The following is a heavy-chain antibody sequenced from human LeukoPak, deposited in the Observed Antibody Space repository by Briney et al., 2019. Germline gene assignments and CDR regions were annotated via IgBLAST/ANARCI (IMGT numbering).Heavy chain of an antibody. CDR3: SRASYNNGWDF. CDR1: GFTFSSYW. J-gene: IGHJ4*02. D-gene: IGHD3-10*01. CDR2: IKTDGSSI. Sequence: GGSLRLSCTASGFTFSSYWMHWVRQAPGKWLVWVSHIKTDGSSINYADSVKGRFTISRYNAKNTLYLQMNSLRAEDTAVYYCSRASYNNGWDFWGQGILVTASS. V-gene: IGHV3-74*01.